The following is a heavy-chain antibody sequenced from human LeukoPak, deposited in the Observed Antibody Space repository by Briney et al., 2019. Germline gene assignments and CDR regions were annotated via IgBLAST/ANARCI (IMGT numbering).Heavy chain of an antibody. J-gene: IGHJ4*02. CDR2: ISGSGGST. D-gene: IGHD6-13*01. V-gene: IGHV3-23*01. CDR1: GFTFSSYA. Sequence: GGSLRLSCAASGFTFSSYAMSWVRQAPGKGLEWASAISGSGGSTYYADSVKGRFTISRDNSKNTLYLQMNSLRAEDTAVYYCAKTPGYSSSWYGSFDYWGQGTLVTVSS. CDR3: AKTPGYSSSWYGSFDY.